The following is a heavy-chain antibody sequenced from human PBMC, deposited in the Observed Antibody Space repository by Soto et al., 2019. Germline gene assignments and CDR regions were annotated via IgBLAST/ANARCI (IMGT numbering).Heavy chain of an antibody. CDR2: INAGNGNT. CDR3: ARDGWLNGYSTTPKGRGDYYYYGMDV. J-gene: IGHJ6*02. V-gene: IGHV1-3*01. D-gene: IGHD6-13*01. Sequence: ASVKVSCKASGYTFTSYAMHWVRQAPGQRLEWMGWINAGNGNTKYSQKFQGRVTITRDTSASTAYMELSSLRSEDTAVYYCARDGWLNGYSTTPKGRGDYYYYGMDVWGQGTTVTVSS. CDR1: GYTFTSYA.